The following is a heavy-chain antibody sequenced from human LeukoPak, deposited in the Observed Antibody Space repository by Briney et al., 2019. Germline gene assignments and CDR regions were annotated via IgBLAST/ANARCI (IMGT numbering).Heavy chain of an antibody. CDR2: INHSGST. Sequence: SETLSLTCAVYGGSFSGYYWSWIRQPPGKGLERIGEINHSGSTNYNPSLKSRVTIPVDTSKNQFSLKLSSVTAADTAVYYCARENSSSGAFDIWGQGTMVTVSS. CDR3: ARENSSSGAFDI. J-gene: IGHJ3*02. V-gene: IGHV4-34*01. CDR1: GGSFSGYY. D-gene: IGHD6-6*01.